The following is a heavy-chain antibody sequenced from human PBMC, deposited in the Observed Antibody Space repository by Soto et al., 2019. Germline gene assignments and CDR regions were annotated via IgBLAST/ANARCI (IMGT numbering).Heavy chain of an antibody. V-gene: IGHV3-7*01. D-gene: IGHD3-22*01. CDR2: IKQDGSEK. CDR3: AREGVGGNYYDSSGYDAFDI. J-gene: IGHJ3*02. Sequence: GGSLRLSCAASGFTFSSYWMSWVRQAPGKGLEWVANIKQDGSEKYYVDSVKGRFTISRDNAKNSLYLQMNSLRAEDTAVYYCAREGVGGNYYDSSGYDAFDIWGQGTMVTVS. CDR1: GFTFSSYW.